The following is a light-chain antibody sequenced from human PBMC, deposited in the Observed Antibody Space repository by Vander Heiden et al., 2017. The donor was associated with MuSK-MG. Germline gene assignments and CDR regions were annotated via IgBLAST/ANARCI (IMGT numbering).Light chain of an antibody. V-gene: IGKV3-11*01. Sequence: EIVLTQSPATLSLSPGERATLSCRASQSVSSYLAWYQQKPGQAPRLLIYDASNRATGSPDSCSGTGYGKDFSLTISSLDPEEFEVYYCQQRSSGQQEMLTFGGGTKVEIK. J-gene: IGKJ4*01. CDR3: QQRSSGQQEMLT. CDR1: QSVSSY. CDR2: DAS.